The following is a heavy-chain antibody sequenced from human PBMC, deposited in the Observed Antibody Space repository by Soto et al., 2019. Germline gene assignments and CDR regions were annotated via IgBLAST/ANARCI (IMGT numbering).Heavy chain of an antibody. CDR3: ARFATAEDDAFDI. V-gene: IGHV3-74*01. CDR1: GFTFSSYW. D-gene: IGHD4-17*01. CDR2: INSDGSST. Sequence: PGGSLRLSCAASGFTFSSYWMHWVRQAPGKGLVWVSRINSDGSSTSYADSVKGRFTISRDNAKNTLYLQMNSLRAEDTAVYYCARFATAEDDAFDIWGQGTMVTVS. J-gene: IGHJ3*02.